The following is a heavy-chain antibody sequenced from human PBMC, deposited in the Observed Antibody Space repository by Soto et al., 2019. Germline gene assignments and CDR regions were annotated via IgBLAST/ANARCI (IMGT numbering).Heavy chain of an antibody. J-gene: IGHJ6*02. CDR2: IYSGGST. CDR3: ARPWFGELSLYSYGMDA. D-gene: IGHD3-10*01. Sequence: GXLILCLASSGFXVHSHYLIGVRHAPGNGLECVSVIYSGGSTYYADPGKGGFTISRDNSKNTLYLQMNSLRSEETAVYYCARPWFGELSLYSYGMDAWGQGSTV. CDR1: GFXVHSHY. V-gene: IGHV3-53*01.